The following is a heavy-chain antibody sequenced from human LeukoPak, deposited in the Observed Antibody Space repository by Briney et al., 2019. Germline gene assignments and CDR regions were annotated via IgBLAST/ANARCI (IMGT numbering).Heavy chain of an antibody. CDR1: GYSFTNYW. D-gene: IGHD3-22*01. J-gene: IGHJ4*02. CDR2: IYPGDSNT. CDR3: ARRDGPYSYDSSGYFDY. V-gene: IGHV5-51*01. Sequence: GESLKISCKGSGYSFTNYWIGWVRQMPGKGLEWMGIIYPGDSNTRYSPSFQGQVTISADKSISTAYLQWSSLMASDSAMYYRARRDGPYSYDSSGYFDYWGQGTLVTVSS.